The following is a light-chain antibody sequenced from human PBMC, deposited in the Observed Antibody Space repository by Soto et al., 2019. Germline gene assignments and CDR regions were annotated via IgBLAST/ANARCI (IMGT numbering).Light chain of an antibody. J-gene: IGKJ2*01. Sequence: EIVMTQSPATLSLSPGERAALSCRASQGISSELAWYQQKPGQPPRLLIYGASTRATGVPARFTGSGSGSDFTLTISGLHSEDFAVYYCQQGHNWPFTFGQGTRLEI. CDR2: GAS. CDR3: QQGHNWPFT. V-gene: IGKV3-15*01. CDR1: QGISSE.